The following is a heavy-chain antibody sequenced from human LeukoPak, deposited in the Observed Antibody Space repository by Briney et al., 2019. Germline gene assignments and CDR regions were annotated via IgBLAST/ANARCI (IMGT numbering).Heavy chain of an antibody. CDR2: IIPILGTA. J-gene: IGHJ4*02. D-gene: IGHD2-8*01. CDR1: GGTFSSYA. V-gene: IGHV1-69*11. CDR3: AREGVNGVCGY. Sequence: SVKVSCKASGGTFSSYAISWVRQAPGQGLEWMGRIIPILGTANYAQKFQGRVTITTDESTSTAYMELSSLRSEDTAVYYCAREGVNGVCGYWGQGTLVTVSS.